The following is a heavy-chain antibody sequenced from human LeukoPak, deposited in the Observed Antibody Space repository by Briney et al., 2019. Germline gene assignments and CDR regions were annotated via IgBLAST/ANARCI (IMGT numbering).Heavy chain of an antibody. Sequence: PGGSLRLSCAAAGFTFSTYRIDWVRQAPGEGLEWVSSISRSSNYIYYADSVKGRFTVSRDNAKNSVYLQMNSLRAEDTATYYCARGRTSYYDSHDAFDVWGQGTLVTVSS. J-gene: IGHJ3*01. CDR3: ARGRTSYYDSHDAFDV. CDR1: GFTFSTYR. D-gene: IGHD3-22*01. V-gene: IGHV3-21*01. CDR2: ISRSSNYI.